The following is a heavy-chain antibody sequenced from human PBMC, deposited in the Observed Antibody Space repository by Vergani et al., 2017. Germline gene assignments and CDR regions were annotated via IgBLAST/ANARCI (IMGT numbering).Heavy chain of an antibody. J-gene: IGHJ4*02. CDR1: GFSFSSYA. D-gene: IGHD6-25*01. CDR2: ISDSGGST. CDR3: AKDLRASSEFDY. Sequence: EVQLLESGGGLVQPGGSLRLSCAASGFSFSSYAMSWVRQAPGKGLEWVSAISDSGGSTYYADSVKGRFTISRDNSKNTLYMQMNSLRAEDTAVYYCAKDLRASSEFDYWGQGTLVTVSS. V-gene: IGHV3-23*01.